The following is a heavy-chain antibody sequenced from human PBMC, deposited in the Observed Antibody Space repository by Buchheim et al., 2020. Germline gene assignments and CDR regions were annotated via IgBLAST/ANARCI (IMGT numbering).Heavy chain of an antibody. CDR3: ARLSRAGLHYYGMDV. D-gene: IGHD3-16*01. J-gene: IGHJ6*02. CDR2: INHSGST. Sequence: QVQLQQWGAGLLKPSETLSLTCAVYGGSFSGYYWSWIRQPPGKGLEWIGEINHSGSTNYNPSLKSRVTISVDTSKNQFSLKLSSVTAADTAVYHCARLSRAGLHYYGMDVWGQGTT. V-gene: IGHV4-34*01. CDR1: GGSFSGYY.